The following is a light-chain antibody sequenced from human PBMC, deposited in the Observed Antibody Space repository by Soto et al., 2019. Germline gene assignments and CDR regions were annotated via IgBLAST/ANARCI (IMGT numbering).Light chain of an antibody. CDR2: LGS. CDR3: LQALQTPWT. Sequence: DIVMTQSPLSLPVTPGEPASISCRSSQSLLHSNGYTYLDWYLQKPGQSPQLLIYLGSDRASGVPDRFSGSGSGKDFTLKISRVEAEDVGVYYCLQALQTPWTFGQGTKVAIK. CDR1: QSLLHSNGYTY. J-gene: IGKJ1*01. V-gene: IGKV2-28*01.